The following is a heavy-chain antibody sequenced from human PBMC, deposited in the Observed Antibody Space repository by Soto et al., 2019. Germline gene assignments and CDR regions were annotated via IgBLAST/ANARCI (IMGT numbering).Heavy chain of an antibody. D-gene: IGHD3-9*01. Sequence: ASVKVSCKASGYTFTSYGISWVRQAPGQGLEWMGWISAYNGNTNYAQKLQGRVTMTTDTSTSTAYMELRSLRSDDTAVYYCARDLDGYFDWLLYWGFDYWGQGTLVTVSS. CDR3: ARDLDGYFDWLLYWGFDY. CDR2: ISAYNGNT. J-gene: IGHJ4*02. V-gene: IGHV1-18*01. CDR1: GYTFTSYG.